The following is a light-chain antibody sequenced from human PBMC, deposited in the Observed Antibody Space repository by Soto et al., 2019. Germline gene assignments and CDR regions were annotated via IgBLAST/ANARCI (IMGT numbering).Light chain of an antibody. CDR2: HAS. CDR3: QQYNKWPLT. CDR1: QSVSSS. Sequence: EIVMTQSPATLSVSPGERATLSCRASQSVSSSLAWYQQKPGQAPRLLIYHASTRATGIPARFSGSGSGTEFTLTISSLQSEDFAVYCCQQYNKWPLTFGGGTKVEIK. V-gene: IGKV3-15*01. J-gene: IGKJ4*01.